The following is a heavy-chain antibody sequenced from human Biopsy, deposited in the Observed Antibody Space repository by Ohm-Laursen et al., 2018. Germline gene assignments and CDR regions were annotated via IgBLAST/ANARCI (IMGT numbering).Heavy chain of an antibody. V-gene: IGHV3-23*01. CDR3: AKYDYSSSPRRYFDP. D-gene: IGHD6-6*01. Sequence: SLRLSCAASGFTFSDHYMDWVRQPPGKGLEWVSSLTGSGGSTYYADSVKGRFTISRDNSKNTLSLQMNSLRAEDTAVYYCAKYDYSSSPRRYFDPWGQGTLVTVSS. CDR1: GFTFSDHY. CDR2: LTGSGGST. J-gene: IGHJ5*02.